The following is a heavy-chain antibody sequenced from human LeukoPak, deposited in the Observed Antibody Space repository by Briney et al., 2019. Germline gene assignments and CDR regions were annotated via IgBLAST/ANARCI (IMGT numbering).Heavy chain of an antibody. CDR3: ARDGYCSSTSCYPTWFDP. D-gene: IGHD2-2*03. Sequence: ASVKVSCKASGYTFTGYYMHWVRQAPGQGLEWMGWINPNSGGTNYAQKFQGRVTMTRDTSISTAYMELSSLRSDDTAVYYCARDGYCSSTSCYPTWFDPWGQGTLVTVSS. J-gene: IGHJ5*02. V-gene: IGHV1-2*02. CDR1: GYTFTGYY. CDR2: INPNSGGT.